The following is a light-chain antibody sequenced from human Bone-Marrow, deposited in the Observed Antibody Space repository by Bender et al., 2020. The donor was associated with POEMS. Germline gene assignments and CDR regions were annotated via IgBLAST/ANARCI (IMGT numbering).Light chain of an antibody. Sequence: QSALTQPASVSGSPGQSITISCTGTGSDVGTYKLVSWYQQHPGKAPQLLIYEVSRRPSGVSNRFSGSKSGNTASLTVSGLQAEDEADYYCSSYVGINNLYVFGTGTTVTVL. CDR1: GSDVGTYKL. CDR3: SSYVGINNLYV. J-gene: IGLJ1*01. V-gene: IGLV2-23*02. CDR2: EVS.